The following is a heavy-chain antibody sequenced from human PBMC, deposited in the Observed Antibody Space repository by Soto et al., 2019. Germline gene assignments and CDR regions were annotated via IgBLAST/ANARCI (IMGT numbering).Heavy chain of an antibody. D-gene: IGHD6-6*01. CDR3: ARDVAGSSSKGGPNWFDP. V-gene: IGHV4-39*02. CDR1: GGSISSSSYY. CDR2: IYYSGST. Sequence: QLQLQESGPGLVKPSETLSLTCTVSGGSISSSSYYWGWIRQPPGKGLEWIGSIYYSGSTYYNPSLKSRVTISVDTSKNQFSLKLSSVTAADTAVYYCARDVAGSSSKGGPNWFDPWGQGTLVTVSS. J-gene: IGHJ5*02.